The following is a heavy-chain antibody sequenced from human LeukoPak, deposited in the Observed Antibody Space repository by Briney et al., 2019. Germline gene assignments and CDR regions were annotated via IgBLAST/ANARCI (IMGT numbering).Heavy chain of an antibody. CDR3: ARVGRYCSGGSCLDY. Sequence: GRSLRLSCAVSGFTFSSYGMHWVRQAPGKGLEWVAVIWYDGSNKYYADSVKGRFTISRDNSKNTLYLQMNSLRAEDTAVYYCARVGRYCSGGSCLDYWGQGTLVTVSS. D-gene: IGHD2-15*01. J-gene: IGHJ4*02. CDR2: IWYDGSNK. CDR1: GFTFSSYG. V-gene: IGHV3-33*01.